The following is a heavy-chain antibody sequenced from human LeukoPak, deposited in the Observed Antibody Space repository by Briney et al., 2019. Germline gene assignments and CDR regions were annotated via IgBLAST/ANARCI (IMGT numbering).Heavy chain of an antibody. CDR2: IWYDGSNK. CDR1: GFTFSSYG. D-gene: IGHD6-19*01. CDR3: ARDLGTGWYIFDY. J-gene: IGHJ4*02. Sequence: GGSLRLSCAASGFTFSSYGMHWVRQAPGKGLEWVAVIWYDGSNKYYADSVKGRFTISRDNSKNTLYLQMNSLRAEDTAVYYCARDLGTGWYIFDYWGQGTLVTVSS. V-gene: IGHV3-33*01.